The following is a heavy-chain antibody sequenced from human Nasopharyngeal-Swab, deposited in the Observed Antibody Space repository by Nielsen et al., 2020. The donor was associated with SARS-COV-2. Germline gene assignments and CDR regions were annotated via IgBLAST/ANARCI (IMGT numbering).Heavy chain of an antibody. CDR3: ASDSRY. J-gene: IGHJ4*02. CDR1: GSTFSDYT. Sequence: LSLTCAASGSTFSDYTMNWVRQAPGQGLEWVSSISSSGSYMYYTDSVKGRFTMSRDNAKNSLYLQMNSLRAEDTAVYYCASDSRYWGQGTLVTVSS. D-gene: IGHD2-2*01. CDR2: ISSSGSYM. V-gene: IGHV3-21*01.